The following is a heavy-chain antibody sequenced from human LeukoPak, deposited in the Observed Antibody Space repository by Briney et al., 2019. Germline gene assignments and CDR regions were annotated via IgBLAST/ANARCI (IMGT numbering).Heavy chain of an antibody. Sequence: GGSLRLSCAASGFTFSAYAMSWVRQAPGKGVEWVSGISGSGGSTYYADSVKGRFTISRDNSKNMVYLQMNSLRAEDTAVYYCAKVKSSGHIPYFDYWGQGTLVTVSS. CDR1: GFTFSAYA. CDR2: ISGSGGST. CDR3: AKVKSSGHIPYFDY. J-gene: IGHJ4*02. V-gene: IGHV3-23*01. D-gene: IGHD6-19*01.